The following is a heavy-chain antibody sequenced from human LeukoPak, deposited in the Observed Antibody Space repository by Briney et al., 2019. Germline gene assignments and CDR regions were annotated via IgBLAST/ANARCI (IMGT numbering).Heavy chain of an antibody. D-gene: IGHD4-23*01. V-gene: IGHV3-21*01. Sequence: GGSLRLSCAASGFTFSTYAINWVRQAPGKGLEWVSSINSAGTSKKYADSLRGRFTISRDNAKNSLFLQLSSLRDEDTAVYYCARGRNAGGPYYSDYWGQGTLVTVSS. CDR2: INSAGTSK. CDR3: ARGRNAGGPYYSDY. CDR1: GFTFSTYA. J-gene: IGHJ4*02.